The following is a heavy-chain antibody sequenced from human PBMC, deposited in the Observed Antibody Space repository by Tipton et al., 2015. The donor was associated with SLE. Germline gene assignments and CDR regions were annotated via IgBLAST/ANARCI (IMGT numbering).Heavy chain of an antibody. J-gene: IGHJ4*02. Sequence: TLSLTCIVSGDSISSSSYYWGWIRQPPGKGLEWVGTVYYTGNTFYNPSLKSRVTILVDTSKNQFSLKLSSVTAADTAVFYCARRRGGDGYLDYWGQGTLVTVSS. CDR3: ARRRGGDGYLDY. CDR1: GDSISSSSYY. CDR2: VYYTGNT. D-gene: IGHD2-21*01. V-gene: IGHV4-39*07.